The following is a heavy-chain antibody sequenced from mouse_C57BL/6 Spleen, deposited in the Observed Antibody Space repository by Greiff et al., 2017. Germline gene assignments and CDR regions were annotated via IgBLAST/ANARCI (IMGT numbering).Heavy chain of an antibody. D-gene: IGHD3-2*02. J-gene: IGHJ1*03. CDR3: ARGEAGHWYFDV. Sequence: EVQLQQSGPVLVKPGASVKMSCKASGYTFTDYYMNWVKQSHGKSLEWIGVINPYNGGTSYNQKFKGKATLTVDKSSSTAYMELNSLTSEDSAVXYCARGEAGHWYFDVWGTGTTVTGSS. CDR2: INPYNGGT. V-gene: IGHV1-19*01. CDR1: GYTFTDYY.